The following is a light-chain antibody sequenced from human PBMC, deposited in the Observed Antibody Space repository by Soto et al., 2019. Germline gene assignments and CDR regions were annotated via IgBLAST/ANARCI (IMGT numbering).Light chain of an antibody. J-gene: IGLJ1*01. CDR1: SSDVGSYSL. CDR2: EDI. V-gene: IGLV2-23*01. Sequence: QSALTQPASVSGSPGQSITISCTGTSSDVGSYSLLSWYQRHPGKAPKLIIYEDIKGPSGVSNRFSGSKSGNTASLRISGLQAEDEADYYCYTYAGGSTYLFGTGTKVTVL. CDR3: YTYAGGSTYL.